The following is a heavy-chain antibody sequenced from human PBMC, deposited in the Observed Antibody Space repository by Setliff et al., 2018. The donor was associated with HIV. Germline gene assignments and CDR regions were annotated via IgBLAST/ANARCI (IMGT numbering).Heavy chain of an antibody. CDR3: ARLSDTAMASFDS. CDR2: IYYSGST. CDR1: GCSIRSSSYY. D-gene: IGHD5-18*01. V-gene: IGHV4-39*07. J-gene: IGHJ4*02. Sequence: KPSETLSLTCTVSGCSIRSSSYYWGWIRQPPGKGLEWIGSIYYSGSTNSGPSFKSRVSMSGDTSKNQLSRKVTSVTAADTAVYYCARLSDTAMASFDSWGQGTLVTVSS.